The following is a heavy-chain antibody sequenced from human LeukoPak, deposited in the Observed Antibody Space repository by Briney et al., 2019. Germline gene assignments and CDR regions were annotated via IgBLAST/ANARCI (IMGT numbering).Heavy chain of an antibody. J-gene: IGHJ4*02. V-gene: IGHV3-53*01. D-gene: IGHD2-21*02. CDR1: GFTFSSYA. CDR2: IYSGGNA. CDR3: ARDRLEAVTDDDYFDY. Sequence: GGSLRLSCAASGFTFSSYAMTWVRQAPGKGLEWVSVIYSGGNAYYADSVKGRFTISRDNSKNTMYLQMNSLRVEDTAVYYCARDRLEAVTDDDYFDYWGRGTLVTVSS.